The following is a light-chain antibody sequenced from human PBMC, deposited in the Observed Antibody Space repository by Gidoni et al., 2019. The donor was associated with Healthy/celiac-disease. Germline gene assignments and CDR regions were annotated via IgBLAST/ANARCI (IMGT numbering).Light chain of an antibody. J-gene: IGKJ4*01. CDR3: QQRSNWPPALT. V-gene: IGKV3-11*01. CDR2: DAS. Sequence: DIAFTQSPATLSLSPGERATLSCRASQSVSSYLAWYQQKPGQAPRLLIYDASNRATGIPARFSGSGSGTDFTLTISSLEPEDFAVYYCQQRSNWPPALTFGGGTKVEIK. CDR1: QSVSSY.